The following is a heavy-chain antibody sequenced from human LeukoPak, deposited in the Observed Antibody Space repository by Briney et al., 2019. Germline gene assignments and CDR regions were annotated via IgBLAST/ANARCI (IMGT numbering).Heavy chain of an antibody. CDR3: ARVAKERVGGVYYFDY. CDR1: GFTFSDYD. D-gene: IGHD1-1*01. CDR2: IGTAGDT. J-gene: IGHJ4*02. Sequence: GGSLRLSCAASGFTFSDYDMHWVRQATGRGLGWVSAIGTAGDTYYTGSVKGRFTISRENAKNSLYLQMNSLRAGDTAVYYCARVAKERVGGVYYFDYWGQGTLVTVSS. V-gene: IGHV3-13*01.